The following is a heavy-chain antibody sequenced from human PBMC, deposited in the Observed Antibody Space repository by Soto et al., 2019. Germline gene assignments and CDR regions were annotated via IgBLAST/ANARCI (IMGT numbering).Heavy chain of an antibody. V-gene: IGHV5-51*01. Sequence: LKISCKGSGYSFTSYWIGWVRQMPGKGLEWMGIIYPGDSDTRYSPSFQGQVTISADKSISTAYLQWSSLKASDTAMYYCATSRGYYYFAPDYWGQGTLVTVSS. CDR1: GYSFTSYW. CDR2: IYPGDSDT. D-gene: IGHD3-3*01. CDR3: ATSRGYYYFAPDY. J-gene: IGHJ4*02.